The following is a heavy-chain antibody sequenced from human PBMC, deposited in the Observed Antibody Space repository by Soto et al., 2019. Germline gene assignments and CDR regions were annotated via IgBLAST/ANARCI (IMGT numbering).Heavy chain of an antibody. J-gene: IGHJ4*02. V-gene: IGHV3-30*18. CDR2: ISYDGSNK. CDR3: AKVASGSLY. Sequence: QVQLVESGGGVVQPGRSLRLSCAASGFTFSSYGMHWVRQAPGKGLEWVAVISYDGSNKYYADSVKGRFTISRDNSKNTLYLQMNSLRAEDTAVYYCAKVASGSLYWGQGTLVTVSS. CDR1: GFTFSSYG. D-gene: IGHD5-12*01.